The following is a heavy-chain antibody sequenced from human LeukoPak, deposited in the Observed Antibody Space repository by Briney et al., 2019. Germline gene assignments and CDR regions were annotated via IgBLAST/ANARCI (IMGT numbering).Heavy chain of an antibody. CDR1: GYTFTSYG. Sequence: ASVKVSCKASGYTFTSYGISWVRQAPGQGLEWMGWISAYNGNTNYAQKLQGRVTITADKSTSTAYMELSSLRSEDTAVYYCARGEGYSYGYYWGQGTLVTVSS. J-gene: IGHJ4*02. CDR3: ARGEGYSYGYY. D-gene: IGHD5-18*01. CDR2: ISAYNGNT. V-gene: IGHV1-18*01.